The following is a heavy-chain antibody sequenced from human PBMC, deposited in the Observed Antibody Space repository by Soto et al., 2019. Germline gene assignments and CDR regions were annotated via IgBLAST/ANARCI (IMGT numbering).Heavy chain of an antibody. J-gene: IGHJ4*02. CDR2: IYWDDDK. D-gene: IGHD3-16*02. CDR3: ADRLPEMITFGGVIVIRGGFDY. V-gene: IGHV2-5*02. Sequence: QITLKESGPTLVKPTQTLTLTCTFSGFSLSTSGVGVGWIRQPPGKALEWLALIYWDDDKRYSPSLKSRLTITKDTSKNQVVLTMTNMDPVDTATYYCADRLPEMITFGGVIVIRGGFDYWGQGTLVTVSS. CDR1: GFSLSTSGVG.